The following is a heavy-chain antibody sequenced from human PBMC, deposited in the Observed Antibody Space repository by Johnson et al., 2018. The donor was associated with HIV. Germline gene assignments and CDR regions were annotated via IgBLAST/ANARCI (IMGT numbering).Heavy chain of an antibody. Sequence: VQLVESGGGVVQPGRSLRLSCAASGFTFSSYPLHWVRQAPGKGLEWVAVLSYDGSNKFYTDSVKGRFSISSDTSKNTLYLQMNSLRTEDTAVYYCARGRGYYGNPAFDIWGQGTMVTVSS. CDR1: GFTFSSYP. CDR3: ARGRGYYGNPAFDI. J-gene: IGHJ3*02. CDR2: LSYDGSNK. V-gene: IGHV3-30-3*01. D-gene: IGHD4-11*01.